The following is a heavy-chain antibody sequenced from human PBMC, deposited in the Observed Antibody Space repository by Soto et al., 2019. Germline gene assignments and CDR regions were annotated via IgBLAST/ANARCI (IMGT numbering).Heavy chain of an antibody. CDR1: GFSFSTYS. D-gene: IGHD2-21*02. Sequence: VGSLRLSCEASGFSFSTYSMHWVRQAPGRGLEWVSSIGRRSDIYYADSVKGRFTISRDNAKNSVSLQMNSLRDEDAAVYYCEREETAWPLAYGLDVWGQGTTVTVSS. CDR2: IGRRSDI. CDR3: EREETAWPLAYGLDV. V-gene: IGHV3-21*01. J-gene: IGHJ6*02.